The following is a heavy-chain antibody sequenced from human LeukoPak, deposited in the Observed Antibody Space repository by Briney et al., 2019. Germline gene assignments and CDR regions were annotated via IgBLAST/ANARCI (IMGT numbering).Heavy chain of an antibody. CDR3: ARRGIAAAGYDY. J-gene: IGHJ4*02. CDR1: GGSISSYY. Sequence: SETLSLTCTVSGGSISSYYWSWIRQPPGKGLEWIGYIYYSGTTNYNPSLKSRLTILVDTSKNQFSLNLSSVTAADTAVYYCARRGIAAAGYDYWGQGTLVTVSS. CDR2: IYYSGTT. V-gene: IGHV4-59*08. D-gene: IGHD6-13*01.